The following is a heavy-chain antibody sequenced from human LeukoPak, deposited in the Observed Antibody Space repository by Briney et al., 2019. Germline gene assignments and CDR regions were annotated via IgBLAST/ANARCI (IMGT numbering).Heavy chain of an antibody. D-gene: IGHD3-3*01. V-gene: IGHV4-39*07. CDR3: ARGFYDFWSGEETLGAFDI. J-gene: IGHJ3*02. Sequence: SETLSLTCTVSGGSISSSSYYWGWIRQPPGKGLEWIGEIYHSGSTNYNPSLKSRVTISVDKSKNQFSLKLSSVTAADTAVYYCARGFYDFWSGEETLGAFDIWGQGTMVTVSS. CDR1: GGSISSSSYY. CDR2: IYHSGST.